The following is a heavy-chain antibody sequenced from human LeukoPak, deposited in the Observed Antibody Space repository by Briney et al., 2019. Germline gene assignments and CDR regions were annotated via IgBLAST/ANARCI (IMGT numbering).Heavy chain of an antibody. CDR2: IYSGGST. Sequence: GGSLRLSCAASGFTVSSNYISWVRQAPGKGLEWVSVIYSGGSTYHADSVKGRFTISRDNSKNTLYLQMNSLRAEDTAVYYCATARSGYYSSYFDYWGQGTLVTVSS. V-gene: IGHV3-53*01. D-gene: IGHD3-22*01. CDR1: GFTVSSNY. CDR3: ATARSGYYSSYFDY. J-gene: IGHJ4*02.